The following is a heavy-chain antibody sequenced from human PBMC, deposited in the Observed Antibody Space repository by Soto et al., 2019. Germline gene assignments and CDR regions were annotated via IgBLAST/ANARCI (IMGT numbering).Heavy chain of an antibody. Sequence: GASVKVSCKASGYTFTSYGISWVRQAPGQGLEWMGGIIPIFGTANYAQKFQGRVTITADESTSTAYMELSSLRSEDTAVYYCASVLELHYYYGMDVWGQGTTVTVSS. CDR1: GYTFTSYG. J-gene: IGHJ6*02. CDR3: ASVLELHYYYGMDV. CDR2: IIPIFGTA. D-gene: IGHD1-7*01. V-gene: IGHV1-69*13.